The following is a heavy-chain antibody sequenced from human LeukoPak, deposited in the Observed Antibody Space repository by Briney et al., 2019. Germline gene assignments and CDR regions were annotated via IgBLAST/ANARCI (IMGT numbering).Heavy chain of an antibody. CDR1: GGSISSTSYY. Sequence: PSETLSLTCTVSGGSISSTSYYWGWIRQPPGKGLEWIGSTYYRGSTYYNPSLKSRVTISVDTSKNQFSLKLSSVTAADTAVYYCARHPYQLLWLSWLDPLGQGTLVTVSS. V-gene: IGHV4-39*01. J-gene: IGHJ5*02. CDR2: TYYRGST. CDR3: ARHPYQLLWLSWLDP. D-gene: IGHD2-2*01.